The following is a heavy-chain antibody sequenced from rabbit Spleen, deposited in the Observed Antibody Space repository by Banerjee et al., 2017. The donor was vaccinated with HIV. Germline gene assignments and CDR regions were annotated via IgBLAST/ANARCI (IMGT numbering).Heavy chain of an antibody. CDR2: IDPLFGTT. Sequence: QEQVIESGGGLVQPGGSLKLSCKASGFDFSNYGVSWVRQAPGKGLEWIGYIDPLFGTTYYANWVNGRVTISSHNAQNTLYLQLNSLTAADTATYFCVRGVLYAAYAAFGDATMYYFDLWGPGTLVTVS. CDR3: VRGVLYAAYAAFGDATMYYFDL. D-gene: IGHD6-1*01. CDR1: GFDFSNYG. J-gene: IGHJ4*01. V-gene: IGHV1S47*01.